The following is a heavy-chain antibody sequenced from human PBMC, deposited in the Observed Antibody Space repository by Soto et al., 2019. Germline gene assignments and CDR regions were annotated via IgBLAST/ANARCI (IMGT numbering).Heavy chain of an antibody. Sequence: EVQLLESGGGLVQPGGSLRLSCAASGFTFSSYAMSWVRQAPGKGLEWVSAISGTSGSTYYADSVKGPFTISRDNSRNTLYLQMDSLRVEDTALYYCAKVGYSSSWFPQSYLDYWGQGTLVTVSS. CDR2: ISGTSGST. V-gene: IGHV3-23*01. D-gene: IGHD6-13*01. J-gene: IGHJ4*02. CDR1: GFTFSSYA. CDR3: AKVGYSSSWFPQSYLDY.